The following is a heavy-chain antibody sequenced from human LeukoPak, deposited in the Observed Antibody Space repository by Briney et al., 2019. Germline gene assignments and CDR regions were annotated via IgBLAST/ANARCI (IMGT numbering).Heavy chain of an antibody. Sequence: SETLSLICTVSGCSISSYYWSWIRQPPGKGLEWIGYISYTGSANYNPSLKSRVTISVDTSKNKFSLKLSSVTAADTAVYYCAGRVGDSAFDIWGPGTMVTVSS. CDR2: ISYTGSA. CDR1: GCSISSYY. J-gene: IGHJ3*02. V-gene: IGHV4-59*08. D-gene: IGHD1-26*01. CDR3: AGRVGDSAFDI.